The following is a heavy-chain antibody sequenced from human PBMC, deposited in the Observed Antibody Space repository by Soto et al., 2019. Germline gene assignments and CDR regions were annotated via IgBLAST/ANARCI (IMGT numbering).Heavy chain of an antibody. Sequence: QVQLQQWGAGLLKPSETLSLTCAVYGGSFSGYYWSWIRQPPGKGLEWIGEINHSGSTNYNPSLKRRVTISVDTSKNQFSLKLSSVTAADTAVYYCARVAKRSYYYYGMDVWGQGTTVTVSS. V-gene: IGHV4-34*01. CDR3: ARVAKRSYYYYGMDV. CDR2: INHSGST. J-gene: IGHJ6*02. CDR1: GGSFSGYY.